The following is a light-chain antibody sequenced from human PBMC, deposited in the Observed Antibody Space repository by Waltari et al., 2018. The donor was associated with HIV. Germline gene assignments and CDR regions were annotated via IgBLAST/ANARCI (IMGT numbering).Light chain of an antibody. J-gene: IGLJ2*01. CDR3: QSADSSGTVV. CDR2: KDN. Sequence: SYALTQPPSVSVSPGQTARIPCPGAALPNQYASWYKQKPGQAPVLVIYKDNERPSGIPERISGSSSGTTVTLTISGVQAEDEADYYCQSADSSGTVVFGGGTKLTVL. CDR1: ALPNQY. V-gene: IGLV3-25*03.